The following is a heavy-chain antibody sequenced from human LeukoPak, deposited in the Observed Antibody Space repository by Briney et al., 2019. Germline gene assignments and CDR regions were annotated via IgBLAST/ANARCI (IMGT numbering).Heavy chain of an antibody. CDR2: INPNSGGT. V-gene: IGHV1-2*02. CDR3: ARDLLRWPPDAFDI. Sequence: ASVKVSCKASGYTFTGYYMHWVRQAPGQGLEWMGWINPNSGGTNYAQKFQGRVTMTRDTSISTACMELSRLRSDDTAVYYCARDLLRWPPDAFDIWGQGTMVTVSS. J-gene: IGHJ3*02. D-gene: IGHD4-23*01. CDR1: GYTFTGYY.